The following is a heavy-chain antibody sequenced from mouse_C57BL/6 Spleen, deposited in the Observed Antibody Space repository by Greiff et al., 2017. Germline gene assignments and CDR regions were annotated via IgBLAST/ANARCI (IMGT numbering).Heavy chain of an antibody. V-gene: IGHV6-3*01. J-gene: IGHJ3*01. Sequence: EVQLVESGGGLVQPGGSMKLSCVASGFTFSNYWMNWVRQSPEKGLEWVAQIRLKSDNYATHYAESVKGRFTISRDDSKSSVYLQMNNLRAEDTGIYYCTGHIYYDYSWFAYWGQGTLVTVSA. D-gene: IGHD2-4*01. CDR1: GFTFSNYW. CDR2: IRLKSDNYAT. CDR3: TGHIYYDYSWFAY.